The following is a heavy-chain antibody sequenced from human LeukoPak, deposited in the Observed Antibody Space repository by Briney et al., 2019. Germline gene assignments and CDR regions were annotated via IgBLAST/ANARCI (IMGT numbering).Heavy chain of an antibody. D-gene: IGHD6-13*01. CDR3: ARDPTGYSSSPKGY. Sequence: GRSLRLSCAASGFTFSSYGMHWVRQAPGKGLEWVAVIWYDGSNKCYADSVKGRFTISRDNSKNTLYLQMNSLRAEDTAVYYCARDPTGYSSSPKGYWGQGTLVTVSS. CDR2: IWYDGSNK. CDR1: GFTFSSYG. V-gene: IGHV3-33*01. J-gene: IGHJ4*02.